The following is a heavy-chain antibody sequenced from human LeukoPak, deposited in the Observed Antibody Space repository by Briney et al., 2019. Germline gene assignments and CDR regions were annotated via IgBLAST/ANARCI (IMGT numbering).Heavy chain of an antibody. V-gene: IGHV3-48*02. CDR3: AKSESYRFDY. CDR1: GFTFSSYC. D-gene: IGHD1-26*01. Sequence: GGSLRLSCAASGFTFSSYCMNWVRQAPGKGLEWVSFISSSSTTIYYADSVKGRFTISRDNAKNSLYLQVNSLRDEDTAVYYCAKSESYRFDYWGQGTLVTVSS. CDR2: ISSSSTTI. J-gene: IGHJ4*02.